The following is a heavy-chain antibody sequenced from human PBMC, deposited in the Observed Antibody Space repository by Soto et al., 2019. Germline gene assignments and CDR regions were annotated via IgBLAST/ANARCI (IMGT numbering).Heavy chain of an antibody. CDR2: INAGNGNT. V-gene: IGHV1-3*01. Sequence: QVQLVQSGAAVKKPGASVKVSCKASGYTFTSYAMHWVRQAPGQRPEWMGWINAGNGNTKYSQKFQGRVTITRDTSASTAYMELSSLRSEDTAVYYCARVGEPGEALFDYWGQGTLVTVSS. D-gene: IGHD3-10*01. CDR1: GYTFTSYA. CDR3: ARVGEPGEALFDY. J-gene: IGHJ4*02.